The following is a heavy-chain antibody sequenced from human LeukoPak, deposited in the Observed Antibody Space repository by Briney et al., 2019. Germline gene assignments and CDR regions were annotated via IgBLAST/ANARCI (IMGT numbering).Heavy chain of an antibody. CDR2: IWYDGSNE. V-gene: IGHV3-33*06. CDR3: AKVVVPAAITFPFGY. J-gene: IGHJ4*02. Sequence: GRSLRLSCAASGFSFSSYGMHWVRQAPGKGPEWVAVIWYDGSNEYYGDSVKGRFTISRDNSKNTLYLQMNSVRAEDTAVYYCAKVVVPAAITFPFGYWGQGTLVTVSS. CDR1: GFSFSSYG. D-gene: IGHD2-2*02.